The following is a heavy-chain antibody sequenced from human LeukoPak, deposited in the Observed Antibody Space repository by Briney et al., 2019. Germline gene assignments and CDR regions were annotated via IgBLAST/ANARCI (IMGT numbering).Heavy chain of an antibody. CDR3: ARGSNYDFWSGRTYYYYGMDV. CDR1: GGTFSSYA. V-gene: IGHV1-69*13. Sequence: ASVKVSCKASGGTFSSYAISWVRQAPGQGLEWMGGIIPIFGTANYAQKFQGRVTITADESTSTAYMELSSLRSEDTAVYYCARGSNYDFWSGRTYYYYGMDVWGQGTTVTVSS. J-gene: IGHJ6*02. CDR2: IIPIFGTA. D-gene: IGHD3-3*01.